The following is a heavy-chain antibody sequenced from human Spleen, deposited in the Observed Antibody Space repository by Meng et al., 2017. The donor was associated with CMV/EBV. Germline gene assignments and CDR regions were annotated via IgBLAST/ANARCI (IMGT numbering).Heavy chain of an antibody. CDR1: GFPVRSNY. CDR2: IYSGGTT. Sequence: LSCVASGFPVRSNYMSWVRQAPGKGLEWVSVIYSGGTTYYADSVKGRFTISRDNSKNTLYLQMNSLRAEDTAVYYCARDNLSSGYDYWGQGTLVTVSS. D-gene: IGHD3-22*01. J-gene: IGHJ4*02. V-gene: IGHV3-53*01. CDR3: ARDNLSSGYDY.